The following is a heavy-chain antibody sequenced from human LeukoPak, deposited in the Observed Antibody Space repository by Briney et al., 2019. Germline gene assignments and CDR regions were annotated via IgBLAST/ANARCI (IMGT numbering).Heavy chain of an antibody. CDR2: IYYTGST. CDR3: ARVPSVIDAFDI. V-gene: IGHV4-31*11. Sequence: SETLSLTCAVSGGSISSGGYYWSWIRQHPGKGLEWIAYIYYTGSTYYNPSLKSRLTISVDTSKNHFSLRLSSMTAADTAVYYCARVPSVIDAFDIWGQGTMVTVSS. CDR1: GGSISSGGYY. D-gene: IGHD2-21*01. J-gene: IGHJ3*02.